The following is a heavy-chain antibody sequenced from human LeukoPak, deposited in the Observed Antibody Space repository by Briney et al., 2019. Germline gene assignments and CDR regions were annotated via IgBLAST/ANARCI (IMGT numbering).Heavy chain of an antibody. CDR2: ISSSSSYI. CDR1: GFTFSSYI. CDR3: ARDRGYSSGWMGDYYYYGMDV. D-gene: IGHD6-19*01. Sequence: PGGSLRLSCAASGFTFSSYIMNWVRQTPGKGLEWVSSISSSSSYIYYADSVKGRFTISRDNSKNTLYLQMNSLRAEDTAVYYCARDRGYSSGWMGDYYYYGMDVWGQGTTVTVSS. J-gene: IGHJ6*02. V-gene: IGHV3-21*01.